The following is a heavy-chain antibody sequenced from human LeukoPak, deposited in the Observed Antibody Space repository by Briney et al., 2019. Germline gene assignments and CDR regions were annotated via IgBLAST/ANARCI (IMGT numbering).Heavy chain of an antibody. CDR3: ARDLSYYDSSGAFDY. V-gene: IGHV3-74*01. Sequence: GGSLRLSCAASGFTFSSYGMGWVRQAPGKGLVWVSRINSDGSSTSYADSVKGRFTISRDNAKNTLYLQMNSLRAEDTAVYYCARDLSYYDSSGAFDYWGQGTLVTVSS. CDR1: GFTFSSYG. CDR2: INSDGSST. J-gene: IGHJ4*02. D-gene: IGHD3-22*01.